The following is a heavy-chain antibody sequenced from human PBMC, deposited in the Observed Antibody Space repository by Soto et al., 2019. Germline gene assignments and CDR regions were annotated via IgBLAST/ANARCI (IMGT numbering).Heavy chain of an antibody. CDR2: IRQDGSEK. D-gene: IGHD3-10*01. CDR1: GFTFSGPW. V-gene: IGHV3-7*01. CDR3: ARVGYSYAQDV. J-gene: IGHJ6*02. Sequence: EVQLVESGGGLVQPGDSLRLSCAASGFTFSGPWMSWVRQAPGKGLEWVAKIRQDGSEKYYVDSVRGRFTISRDNAKSSLYLQMNSLRADDTAVYYCARVGYSYAQDVWCQGTTLTVSS.